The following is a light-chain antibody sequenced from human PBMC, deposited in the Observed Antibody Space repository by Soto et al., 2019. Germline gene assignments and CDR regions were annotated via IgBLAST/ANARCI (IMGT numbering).Light chain of an antibody. Sequence: EIVLTQSPATLSLSPGERATLSCSASQRVSSYLAWYQQKPGQAPRLLIYDASNRATGIPARLSGSGSVTDFTRTISSLEPEDFAVYFCQQRSNWPVTFGQGTRLEI. CDR2: DAS. CDR3: QQRSNWPVT. V-gene: IGKV3-11*01. J-gene: IGKJ5*01. CDR1: QRVSSY.